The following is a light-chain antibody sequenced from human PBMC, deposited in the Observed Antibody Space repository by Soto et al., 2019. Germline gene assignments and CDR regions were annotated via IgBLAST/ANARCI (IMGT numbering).Light chain of an antibody. CDR2: GAS. CDR1: QSFSNN. J-gene: IGKJ1*01. Sequence: EIVMTQSPATLSVSPGDTATLSCRSSQSFSNNLAWYQQKPGQAPRLLIYGASTRATGIPARFSGSGSGTDFTLTISSLQSEDFAVYYCQQYNNWPRTFGQGTKVEIK. CDR3: QQYNNWPRT. V-gene: IGKV3-15*01.